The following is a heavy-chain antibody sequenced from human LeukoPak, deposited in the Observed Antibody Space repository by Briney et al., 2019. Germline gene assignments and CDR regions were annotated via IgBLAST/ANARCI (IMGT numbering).Heavy chain of an antibody. J-gene: IGHJ4*01. CDR1: GGSISSYY. CDR2: IYYSGST. CDR3: ARSPTGGATKDYFDY. V-gene: IGHV4-59*01. D-gene: IGHD1-26*01. Sequence: PSETLSLTRTVSGGSISSYYWSWIRQPPGKGLEWIGYIYYSGSTNYNPSLKSRVTISVDTSKNQFSLKLSSVTAADTAVYYCARSPTGGATKDYFDYWGQGTLVTVSS.